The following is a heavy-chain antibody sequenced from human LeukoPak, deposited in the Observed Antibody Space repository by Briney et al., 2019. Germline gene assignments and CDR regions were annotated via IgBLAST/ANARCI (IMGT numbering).Heavy chain of an antibody. CDR3: AGAPTGYKTGYPIFVY. V-gene: IGHV3-48*03. CDR2: ISSSGRSI. D-gene: IGHD5-18*01. Sequence: GGSLRLSCAASGFTFSSNDINWVRQAPGKGLEWVAFISSSGRSIYYADSVKGRFTISRDNAKNSLYLQMNNLRAEDTAVYYCAGAPTGYKTGYPIFVYWGQGTLVTVSS. J-gene: IGHJ4*02. CDR1: GFTFSSND.